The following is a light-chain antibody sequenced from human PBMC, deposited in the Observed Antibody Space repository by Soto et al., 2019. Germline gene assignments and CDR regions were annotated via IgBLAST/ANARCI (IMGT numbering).Light chain of an antibody. CDR2: DVS. J-gene: IGLJ1*01. CDR1: SSDVGGYNY. CDR3: SSYTPSNTRQIV. V-gene: IGLV2-14*03. Sequence: QSALTQPASVSGSPGQXITISCTGTSSDVGGYNYVSWYQHHPGKAPKLMIFDVSNRPSGVSNRFSGSKSGNTASLTISGLQPEDEADYYCSSYTPSNTRQIVFGTGTKVTVL.